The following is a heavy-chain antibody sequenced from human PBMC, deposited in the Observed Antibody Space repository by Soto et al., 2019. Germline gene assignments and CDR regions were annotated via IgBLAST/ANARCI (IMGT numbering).Heavy chain of an antibody. CDR3: ARGKRYYDFWSGYYRNYYYYGMDV. CDR1: GGSFSGYY. J-gene: IGHJ6*02. Sequence: PSETLYLTCAVYGGSFSGYYWSWIRQPPGKGLEWIGEINHSGSTNYNPSLKSRVTISVDTSKNQVSLKLSSVTAADTAVYYCARGKRYYDFWSGYYRNYYYYGMDVWGQGTTVTVSS. V-gene: IGHV4-34*01. D-gene: IGHD3-3*01. CDR2: INHSGST.